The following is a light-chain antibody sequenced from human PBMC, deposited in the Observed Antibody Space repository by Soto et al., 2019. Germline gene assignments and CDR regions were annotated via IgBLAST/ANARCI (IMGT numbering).Light chain of an antibody. J-gene: IGKJ3*01. CDR1: QSLLHSNGYNY. Sequence: DIVMTQSPLSLPVTPGEPASISCRSSQSLLHSNGYNYLDWYLQKPGQSPQLLIYLGSNRASGGPDRFSGSGSGTDFTLKISRVEAENVVFYYCMQAVRTSFTFGPGTKVDIK. V-gene: IGKV2-28*01. CDR2: LGS. CDR3: MQAVRTSFT.